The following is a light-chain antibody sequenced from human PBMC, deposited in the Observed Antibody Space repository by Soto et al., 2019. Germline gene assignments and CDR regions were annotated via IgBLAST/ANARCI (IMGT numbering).Light chain of an antibody. V-gene: IGLV2-14*01. CDR3: NSYTSSRTLV. Sequence: QSVLTQPASVSGSPGQSITISCTGSSSDVGGYHYVSWYQQHPGKAPKLMIYEVSNRPSGVSNRFSGSKSGNTASLTISGLQAEDEADYYCNSYTSSRTLVFGGGTKLTVL. CDR1: SSDVGGYHY. J-gene: IGLJ3*02. CDR2: EVS.